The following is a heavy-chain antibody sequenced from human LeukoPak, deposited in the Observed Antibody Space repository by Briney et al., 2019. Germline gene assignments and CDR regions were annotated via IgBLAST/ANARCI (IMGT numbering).Heavy chain of an antibody. CDR2: IIGSAANT. J-gene: IGHJ4*01. Sequence: GGSVRLSCGASGLTVSSYAMSWVRQAPGKGLEWVSTIIGSAANTYHADSVKGRFTISRDDSKNTVYLQMNSLRAEDTAVYSCAKYTSGTSYRGLDQWGHGTLDSVSS. D-gene: IGHD3-10*01. CDR1: GLTVSSYA. CDR3: AKYTSGTSYRGLDQ. V-gene: IGHV3-23*01.